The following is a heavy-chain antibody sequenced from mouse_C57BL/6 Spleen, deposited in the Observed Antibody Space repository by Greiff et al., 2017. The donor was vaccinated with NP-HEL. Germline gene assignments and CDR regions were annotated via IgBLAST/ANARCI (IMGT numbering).Heavy chain of an antibody. D-gene: IGHD1-1*01. Sequence: EVQLQQSGPGLVKPSQSLSLTCSVTGYSITSGYYWNWIRQFPGNKLEWMGYISYDGSNNYNPSLKNRISITRDTSKNQFFLKLNSVTTEDTATYYCARGGYYYGSSSYYAMDYWGQGTSVTVSS. J-gene: IGHJ4*01. CDR1: GYSITSGYY. V-gene: IGHV3-6*01. CDR2: ISYDGSN. CDR3: ARGGYYYGSSSYYAMDY.